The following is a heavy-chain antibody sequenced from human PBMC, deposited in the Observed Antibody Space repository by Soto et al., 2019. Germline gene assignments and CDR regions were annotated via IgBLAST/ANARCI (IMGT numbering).Heavy chain of an antibody. CDR3: AITLGGKYFGMDV. J-gene: IGHJ6*01. CDR1: GGSISSSTYY. CDR2: FYYSGST. D-gene: IGHD3-16*01. Sequence: SETLSLTCTVSGGSISSSTYYWGWIRQPPGKGLEWIGSFYYSGSTDYNPSLKSRVTISVDTSKNQFSLNLSSVTAADTGVYYWAITLGGKYFGMDVWGPGNSVTV. V-gene: IGHV4-39*01.